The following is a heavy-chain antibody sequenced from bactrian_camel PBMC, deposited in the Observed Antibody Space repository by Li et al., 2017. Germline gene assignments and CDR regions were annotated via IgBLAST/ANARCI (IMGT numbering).Heavy chain of an antibody. CDR2: IEMDGTL. J-gene: IGHJ4*01. CDR1: RHRTWM. D-gene: IGHD5*01. Sequence: HVQLVESGGGSVQAGGSLRLSCEASRHRTWMAWFRQAPGREREGVAAIEMDGTLHYGYSIEGRFAISRDNAKNTVYLQLNNLQTDDTAMYYCSNGKDSTGWKTPGPGTQVTVSS. V-gene: IGHV3S53*01.